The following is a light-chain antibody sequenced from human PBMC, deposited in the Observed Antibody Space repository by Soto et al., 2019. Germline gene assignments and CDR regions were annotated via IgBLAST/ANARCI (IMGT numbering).Light chain of an antibody. CDR3: SSYAGNNNLI. CDR1: SSDVGRYNY. CDR2: EVT. V-gene: IGLV2-8*01. J-gene: IGLJ2*01. Sequence: QSALTQPPSASGSPGQSVTISCTGTSSDVGRYNYVSWYQQHPGKATKLIIYEVTKRPSGVPDRFSGSKSDNTASLTVSGLQAEDEADYYCSSYAGNNNLIFGGGTKLTVL.